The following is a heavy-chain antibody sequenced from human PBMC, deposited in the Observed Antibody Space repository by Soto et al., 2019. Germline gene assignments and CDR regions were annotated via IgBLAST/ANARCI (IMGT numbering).Heavy chain of an antibody. CDR1: GFTFSSYA. Sequence: GGSLSLSCAASGFTFSSYAMSWVRQAPGKGLEWVSAISGSGGSTYYADSVKGRFTISRDNSKNTLYLQMNSLRAEDTAVYYCAKDIVVVVVAATPSPDAFDIWGQGTMVTVSS. CDR2: ISGSGGST. V-gene: IGHV3-23*01. J-gene: IGHJ3*02. CDR3: AKDIVVVVVAATPSPDAFDI. D-gene: IGHD2-15*01.